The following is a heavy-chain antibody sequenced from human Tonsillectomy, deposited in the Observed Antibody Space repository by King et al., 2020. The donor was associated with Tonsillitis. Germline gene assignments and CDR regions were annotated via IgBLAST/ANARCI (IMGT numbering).Heavy chain of an antibody. V-gene: IGHV4-59*08. Sequence: QLQESGPGLVKPSETLSLTCTVSGGSISSYYWSWIRQPPGKGLEWIGYIYYSGSTNYNPSLKSRDTISVDTSKNKFSLKLSSVTAAATAVYYCARHHVRARAHWFDPWGQGTLVTVSS. CDR3: ARHHVRARAHWFDP. CDR2: IYYSGST. J-gene: IGHJ5*02. CDR1: GGSISSYY.